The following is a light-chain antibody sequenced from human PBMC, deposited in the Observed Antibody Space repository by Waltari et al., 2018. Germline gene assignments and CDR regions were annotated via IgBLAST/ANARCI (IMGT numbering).Light chain of an antibody. V-gene: IGLV1-44*01. CDR1: IPNIATYY. J-gene: IGLJ3*02. Sequence: QSVLTQPPSASGAPGQRVTISCSGGIPNIATYYVNWSQQRPGAAPNLLIYGNTQRPSGVPDRFSGSRSGTSASLAISGLQPEDEADYYCASWDNGRHWVFGGGTTLTVL. CDR3: ASWDNGRHWV. CDR2: GNT.